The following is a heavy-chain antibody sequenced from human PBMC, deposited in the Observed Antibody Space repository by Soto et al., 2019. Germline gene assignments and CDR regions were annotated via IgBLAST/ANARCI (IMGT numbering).Heavy chain of an antibody. CDR2: IIPIFGTA. D-gene: IGHD3-10*01. J-gene: IGHJ4*02. CDR1: GGTFSSYA. V-gene: IGHV1-69*06. CDR3: ASLHTYYYGSGSYPNAVAFDY. Sequence: GASVKVSCKASGGTFSSYAISWVRQAPGQGLEWMGGIIPIFGTANYAQKFQGRVTITADKSTSTAYMELSSLRSEDTAVYYCASLHTYYYGSGSYPNAVAFDYWGQGTLVTVSS.